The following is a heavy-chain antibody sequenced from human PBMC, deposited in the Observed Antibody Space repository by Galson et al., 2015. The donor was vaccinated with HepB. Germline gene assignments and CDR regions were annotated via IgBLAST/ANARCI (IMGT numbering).Heavy chain of an antibody. D-gene: IGHD3-10*01. CDR2: IDWDDDK. CDR3: ALGPYGSGSYPFDY. Sequence: PALVKPTQTLTLTCTFSGFSLSTSGMCVSWIRQPPGKALEWLALIDWDDDKYYSTSLKTRLTISKDTSKNQVVLTMTNMDPVDTATYYCALGPYGSGSYPFDYWGQGTLVTVSS. CDR1: GFSLSTSGMC. J-gene: IGHJ4*02. V-gene: IGHV2-70*01.